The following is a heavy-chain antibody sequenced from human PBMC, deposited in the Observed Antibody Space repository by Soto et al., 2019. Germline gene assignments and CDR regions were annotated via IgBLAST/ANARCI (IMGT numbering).Heavy chain of an antibody. Sequence: QVQLQESGPGLVKPSETLSLTCTGGSISNSYWSWIRQSPGKGLEWIGYIYSSGSTNHNPSLKSRVTISVDTSKNQFSLKLSSLIAADTAVYYCARHSPPFFYGSGPWDVWGQGTTVTVSS. V-gene: IGHV4-59*08. CDR3: ARHSPPFFYGSGPWDV. CDR1: GSISNSY. CDR2: IYSSGST. J-gene: IGHJ6*02. D-gene: IGHD3-10*01.